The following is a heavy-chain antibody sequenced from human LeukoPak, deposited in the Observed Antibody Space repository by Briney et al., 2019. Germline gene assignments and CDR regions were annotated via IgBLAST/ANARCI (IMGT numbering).Heavy chain of an antibody. CDR3: ARGGYYGSGSKSIRYEYYYYYGMDV. Sequence: GGSLRLSCAASGFTFSSYAMHWVRQAPGKGLEWVAVISYDGSNKYYADSVKGRFTISRDNAKNSLYLQMNSLRAEDTAVCYCARGGYYGSGSKSIRYEYYYYYGMDVWGQGTTVTVSS. D-gene: IGHD3-10*01. V-gene: IGHV3-30-3*01. J-gene: IGHJ6*02. CDR2: ISYDGSNK. CDR1: GFTFSSYA.